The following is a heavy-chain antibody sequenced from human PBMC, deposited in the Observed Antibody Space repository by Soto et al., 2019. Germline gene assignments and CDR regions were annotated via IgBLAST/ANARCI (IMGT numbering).Heavy chain of an antibody. D-gene: IGHD2-21*02. CDR3: TTWHIVVVTAIPKGY. CDR2: IKSKTDGGTT. J-gene: IGHJ4*02. V-gene: IGHV3-15*07. Sequence: GGSLRLSCAASGFTFSNAWMNWVRQAPGKGLEWVGRIKSKTDGGTTDYAAPVKGRFTISRDDSKNTLYLQMNSLKTEDTAVYYCTTWHIVVVTAIPKGYWGQGTLVTVSS. CDR1: GFTFSNAW.